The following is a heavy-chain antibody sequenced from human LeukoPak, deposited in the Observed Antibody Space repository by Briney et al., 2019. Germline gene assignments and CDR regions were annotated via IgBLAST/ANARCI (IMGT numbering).Heavy chain of an antibody. J-gene: IGHJ4*02. D-gene: IGHD5-24*01. V-gene: IGHV3-48*01. CDR3: ARDDGDGYNSLDY. CDR2: ISSSSSTI. CDR1: GFTFSSYS. Sequence: GGSLRLSCAASGFTFSSYSMNWVRQAPGKGLEWVSYISSSSSTIYYADSVKGRFTISRDNSKNTLYLQMNSPRGEDTAVYYCARDDGDGYNSLDYWGQGTLVIVSS.